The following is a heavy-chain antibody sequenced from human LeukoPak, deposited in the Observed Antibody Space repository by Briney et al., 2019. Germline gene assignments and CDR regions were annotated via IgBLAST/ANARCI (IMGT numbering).Heavy chain of an antibody. D-gene: IGHD3-3*01. CDR2: LNPTSGTT. V-gene: IGHV1-69*05. J-gene: IGHJ3*02. CDR1: GGTLSNSA. CDR3: ASVTIFGVVMDAFDI. Sequence: ASVKVSCKASGGTLSNSAISWVRQAPGHGLEWMGGLNPTSGTTDYAQKFQGRVTLSTDESTSTAYMELSSLRSDDTALYYCASVTIFGVVMDAFDIWGQGSMVTVSS.